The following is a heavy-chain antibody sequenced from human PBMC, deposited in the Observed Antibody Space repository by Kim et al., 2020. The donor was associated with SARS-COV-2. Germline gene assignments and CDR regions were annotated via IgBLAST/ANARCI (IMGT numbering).Heavy chain of an antibody. Sequence: SETLSLTCTVSGGSVSSGSYYWSWIRQPPGKGLEWIGYIYYSGSTNYNPSLKSRVTISVDTSKNQFSLKLSSVTAADTAVYYCARDIVVVVAATGGYYYYGMDVWGQGTTVTVSS. CDR2: IYYSGST. D-gene: IGHD2-15*01. J-gene: IGHJ6*02. CDR1: GGSVSSGSYY. V-gene: IGHV4-61*01. CDR3: ARDIVVVVAATGGYYYYGMDV.